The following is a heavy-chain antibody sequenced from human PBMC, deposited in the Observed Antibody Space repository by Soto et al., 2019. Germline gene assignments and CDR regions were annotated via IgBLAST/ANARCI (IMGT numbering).Heavy chain of an antibody. CDR1: GYTFTTYG. Sequence: QVQLVQSGAEVRKPGASVKVSCKASGYTFTTYGISWVRQAPGQGLEWMGWISATNGNTNYAQKRQGRVTMTTDTTTNTAYMDLRSLRSDDTAVYYCARDRGSGWFVYWGQGTLVTVSS. J-gene: IGHJ4*02. CDR2: ISATNGNT. V-gene: IGHV1-18*01. CDR3: ARDRGSGWFVY. D-gene: IGHD6-19*01.